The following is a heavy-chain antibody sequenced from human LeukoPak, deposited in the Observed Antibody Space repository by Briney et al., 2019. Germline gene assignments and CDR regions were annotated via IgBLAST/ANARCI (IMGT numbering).Heavy chain of an antibody. CDR2: ISGSGGST. V-gene: IGHV3-23*01. J-gene: IGHJ4*02. Sequence: GGSLRLSCAASGFTFSSYAMSWVRQAPGQGLEWVSAISGSGGSTYYADSVKGRFTISRDNSKNTLYLQMNSLRAEDTAVYYCARATYDSSGYYRYYFDYWGQGTLVTVSS. D-gene: IGHD3-22*01. CDR1: GFTFSSYA. CDR3: ARATYDSSGYYRYYFDY.